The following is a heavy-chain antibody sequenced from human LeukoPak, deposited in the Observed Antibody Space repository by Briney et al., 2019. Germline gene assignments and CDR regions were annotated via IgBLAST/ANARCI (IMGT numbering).Heavy chain of an antibody. J-gene: IGHJ3*02. D-gene: IGHD3-3*01. V-gene: IGHV3-21*01. CDR2: ISISSNYI. CDR1: GFTFSSYS. Sequence: PGGSLRLSCAASGFTFSSYSMNWVRQAPGKGLEWVSSISISSNYIYYAASVKGRFTISRDNAKNSLYLQMNSLRAEDTAVYYCARGSRFGVVGRDAFDIWGQGTMVTVSS. CDR3: ARGSRFGVVGRDAFDI.